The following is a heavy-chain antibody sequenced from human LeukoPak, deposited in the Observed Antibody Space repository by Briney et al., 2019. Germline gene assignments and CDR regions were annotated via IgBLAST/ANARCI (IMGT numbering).Heavy chain of an antibody. CDR1: GGSISSYY. CDR3: ARLGGGGPDYGDPIVLDY. V-gene: IGHV4-59*08. D-gene: IGHD4-17*01. J-gene: IGHJ4*02. CDR2: IYYSGST. Sequence: SETLSLTCTVSGGSISSYYWSWIRQPPGKGLEWIGYIYYSGSTNYNPSLKRRVTISVDTSKNQFSLKLSSVTAADTAVYYCARLGGGGPDYGDPIVLDYWGQGTLVTVSS.